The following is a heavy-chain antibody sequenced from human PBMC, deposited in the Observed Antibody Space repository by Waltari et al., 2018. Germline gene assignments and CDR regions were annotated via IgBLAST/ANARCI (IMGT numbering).Heavy chain of an antibody. D-gene: IGHD2-15*01. Sequence: QVQLQESGPGLVKPSETLSLTCTVSGGSINNHYWSWIRQPPEKGLEWIGYIYFTGSTNYNPSLKSRVTISVDTSKNQFSLKVTSVTAADTAVYYCARGGSGLNSWGQGTLVTVSS. CDR3: ARGGSGLNS. V-gene: IGHV4-59*11. J-gene: IGHJ4*02. CDR1: GGSINNHY. CDR2: IYFTGST.